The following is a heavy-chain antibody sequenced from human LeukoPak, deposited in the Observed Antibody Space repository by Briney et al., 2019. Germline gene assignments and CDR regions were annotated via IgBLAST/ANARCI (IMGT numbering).Heavy chain of an antibody. CDR1: GFTFSGYG. D-gene: IGHD3-9*01. V-gene: IGHV3-23*01. CDR2: ISGDGHRT. CDR3: AKRISTGWFYFDY. J-gene: IGHJ4*02. Sequence: GGSLRLSCAASGFTFSGYGMHWVRQAPGKGLEWVSVISGDGHRTYYADSVKGRFTISRDNSKNTLFLQASSLRAEDTAIYYRAKRISTGWFYFDYWGQGTLVTVSS.